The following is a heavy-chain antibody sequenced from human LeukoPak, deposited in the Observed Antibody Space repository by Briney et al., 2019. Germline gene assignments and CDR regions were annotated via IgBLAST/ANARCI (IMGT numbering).Heavy chain of an antibody. V-gene: IGHV3-30*18. CDR3: AKVAKYYYGSETYYFFEH. Sequence: PGGSLRLSCAASGFNFSDYGVHWVRQAPGKGLEWVAVISYDGSSEKYRDSVKGRFTISRDNAKNSLYLQMNSLRVEDTAVYYCAKVAKYYYGSETYYFFEHWGQGTPVTASS. CDR2: ISYDGSSE. J-gene: IGHJ4*02. D-gene: IGHD3-10*01. CDR1: GFNFSDYG.